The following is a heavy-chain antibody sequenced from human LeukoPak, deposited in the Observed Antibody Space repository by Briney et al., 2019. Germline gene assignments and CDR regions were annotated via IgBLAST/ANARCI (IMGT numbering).Heavy chain of an antibody. V-gene: IGHV3-30*04. J-gene: IGHJ6*03. D-gene: IGHD3-3*01. Sequence: GGSLRLTCAASGFTFSSYAMHWVRQAPGKGLEWVAVISYDGSNKYYADSVKGRFTISRDNSKNTLYLQMNSLRAEDTAVYYCARDSYDFWSGSSYYMDVWGKGTTVTVSS. CDR3: ARDSYDFWSGSSYYMDV. CDR1: GFTFSSYA. CDR2: ISYDGSNK.